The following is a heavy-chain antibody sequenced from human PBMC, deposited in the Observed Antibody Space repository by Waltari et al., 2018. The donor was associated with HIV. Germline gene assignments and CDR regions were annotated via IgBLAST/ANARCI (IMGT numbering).Heavy chain of an antibody. D-gene: IGHD3-3*01. J-gene: IGHJ4*02. CDR2: INHSGST. CDR3: ARGTLQFGGAGPGGSFDY. Sequence: QVQLQQWGAGLLKPSETLSLTCAVYGGSFSGYYWSWIRQPPGKGLEWIGEINHSGSTNYNPSLKSRVTISVDTSKNQFSLKLSSVTAADTAVYYCARGTLQFGGAGPGGSFDYWGQGTLVTVSS. V-gene: IGHV4-34*01. CDR1: GGSFSGYY.